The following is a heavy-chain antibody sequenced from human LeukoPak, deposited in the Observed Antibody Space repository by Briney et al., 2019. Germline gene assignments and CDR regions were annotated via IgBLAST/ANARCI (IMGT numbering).Heavy chain of an antibody. CDR3: ARDRRIRPTLSSGWYFAFDI. D-gene: IGHD6-19*01. J-gene: IGHJ3*02. CDR1: GGSFSGYY. Sequence: SETLSLTSAVYGGSFSGYYWSWIRQPPGKGLEWIGEINHSGSTNYNPSLKSRVTISVDTSKNQFSLKLSSVTAADTAVYYCARDRRIRPTLSSGWYFAFDIWGQGTMVTVSS. V-gene: IGHV4-34*01. CDR2: INHSGST.